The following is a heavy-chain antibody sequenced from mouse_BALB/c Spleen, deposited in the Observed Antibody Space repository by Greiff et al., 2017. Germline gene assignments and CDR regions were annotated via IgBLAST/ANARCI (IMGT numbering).Heavy chain of an antibody. Sequence: EVKLQESGGGLVQPGGSRKLSCAASGFTFSSFGMHWVRQAPEKGLECVAYISSGSSTIYYADTVKGRFTISRDNPKNTLFLQMTSLRSEDTAMYYCARGPLWSYAMDYWGQGTSVTVSS. CDR3: ARGPLWSYAMDY. CDR2: ISSGSSTI. CDR1: GFTFSSFG. D-gene: IGHD1-1*02. J-gene: IGHJ4*01. V-gene: IGHV5-17*02.